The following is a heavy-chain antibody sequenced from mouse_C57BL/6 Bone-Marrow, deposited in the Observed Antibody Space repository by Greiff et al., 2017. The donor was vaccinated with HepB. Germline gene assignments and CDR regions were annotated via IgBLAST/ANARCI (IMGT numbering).Heavy chain of an antibody. CDR2: ISYDGSN. D-gene: IGHD6-1*01. V-gene: IGHV3-6*01. CDR3: AREGSNYAMDY. CDR1: GYSITSGYY. Sequence: VQRVESGPGLVKPSQSLSLTCSVTGYSITSGYYWNWIRQFPGNKLEWMGYISYDGSNNYNPSLKNRISITRDTSKNQFFLKLNSVTTEDTATYYCAREGSNYAMDYWGQGTSVTVSS. J-gene: IGHJ4*01.